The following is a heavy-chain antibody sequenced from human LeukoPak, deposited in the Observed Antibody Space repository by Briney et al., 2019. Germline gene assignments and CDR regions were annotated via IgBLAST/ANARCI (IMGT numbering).Heavy chain of an antibody. D-gene: IGHD3-10*01. J-gene: IGHJ4*02. Sequence: SETLSLTCTVSGGSISNFYWSWIRQPAGKGLEWIGRIYTSGTTNYNPSLNSRLTMSVDTSKNQFSLKLSSVTAADTAVYYCARWCYGSGDYFDYWGQGTLVTVSS. CDR1: GGSISNFY. CDR3: ARWCYGSGDYFDY. V-gene: IGHV4-4*07. CDR2: IYTSGTT.